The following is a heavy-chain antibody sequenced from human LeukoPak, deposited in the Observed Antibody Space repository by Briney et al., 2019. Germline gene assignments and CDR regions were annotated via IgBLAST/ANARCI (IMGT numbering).Heavy chain of an antibody. CDR1: GLTFSSFW. D-gene: IGHD3-9*01. CDR2: LNQDGSEK. CDR3: VRGHTILAY. J-gene: IGHJ4*02. Sequence: KPGGSLRLSCAVSGLTFSSFWMSWVRQAPGKGLEWVANLNQDGSEKNYVDSVKGRFTISRDNAKNSLYLQMNSLRVEDTAVYYCVRGHTILAYWGQGTLVTVSS. V-gene: IGHV3-7*04.